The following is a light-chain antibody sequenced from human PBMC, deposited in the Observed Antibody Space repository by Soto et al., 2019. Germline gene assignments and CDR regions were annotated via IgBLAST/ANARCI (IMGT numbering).Light chain of an antibody. CDR2: SNN. CDR3: ASWDDRLGAVI. V-gene: IGLV1-47*02. Sequence: QSVLTQPPSVSGTPGLRVNISCSGGISNIGKDTVNWYQQLPGTAPKLLMHSNNLRPSGVPERISGSKFGTAASLAISGLRSEDEAVYYCASWDDRLGAVIFGGGTKLTVL. J-gene: IGLJ2*01. CDR1: ISNIGKDT.